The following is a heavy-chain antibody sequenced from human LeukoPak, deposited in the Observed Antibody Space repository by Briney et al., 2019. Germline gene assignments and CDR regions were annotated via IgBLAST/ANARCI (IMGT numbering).Heavy chain of an antibody. J-gene: IGHJ3*02. D-gene: IGHD1-26*01. V-gene: IGHV4-61*02. Sequence: SETLSLTCTVSGGSFSSGGYYRRWIRQLAGKGLEWIERFYTSGSTNYNPYMRSRVTISVDTSTNQFSLKLSSVTAADTAVYYCARRVGRYAFDIWGQGTMVTVSS. CDR3: ARRVGRYAFDI. CDR2: FYTSGST. CDR1: GGSFSSGGYY.